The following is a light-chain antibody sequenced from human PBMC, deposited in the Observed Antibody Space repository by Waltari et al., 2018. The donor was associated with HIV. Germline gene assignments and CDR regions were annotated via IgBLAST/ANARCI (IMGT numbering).Light chain of an antibody. Sequence: EIVMTQSPATLSVSPGERATLSCRASQTVSSKLAWYQQKPGQAPRLVIYGASTRATGIPARFSGSGSGTEFTLTISSLQSEDFAVYYCQQYNNWSEFTFGPGTKVDIK. CDR3: QQYNNWSEFT. CDR2: GAS. V-gene: IGKV3-15*01. CDR1: QTVSSK. J-gene: IGKJ3*01.